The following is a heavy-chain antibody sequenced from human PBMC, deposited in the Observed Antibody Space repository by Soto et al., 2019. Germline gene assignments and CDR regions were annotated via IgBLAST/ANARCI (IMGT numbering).Heavy chain of an antibody. CDR3: TLGADLVVVVAAANGMDV. V-gene: IGHV3-48*04. J-gene: IGHJ6*02. D-gene: IGHD2-2*01. CDR1: GFTFRAYA. CDR2: ISSRSDTL. Sequence: PEASLRLSCKGSGFTFRAYAMNWVRQAPGKGLELVSYISSRSDTLYYAYSVKGRFTISRDNAKNPVYLQVNNLRAEDTAVYYCTLGADLVVVVAAANGMDVWGQGPPVTLSS.